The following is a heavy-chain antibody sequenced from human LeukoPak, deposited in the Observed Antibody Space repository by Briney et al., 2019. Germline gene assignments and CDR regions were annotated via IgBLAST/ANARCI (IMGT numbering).Heavy chain of an antibody. J-gene: IGHJ4*02. CDR2: ISGSGGST. Sequence: GSLRLSCAASKFTFSSYGMSWVRQAPGKGLEWVSAISGSGGSTYYADSVKGRFTISRDNSKNTLYLQMNSLRAEDTAVYYCAKDRGIVVVVAATILDYWGQGTLVTVSS. CDR1: KFTFSSYG. D-gene: IGHD2-15*01. V-gene: IGHV3-23*01. CDR3: AKDRGIVVVVAATILDY.